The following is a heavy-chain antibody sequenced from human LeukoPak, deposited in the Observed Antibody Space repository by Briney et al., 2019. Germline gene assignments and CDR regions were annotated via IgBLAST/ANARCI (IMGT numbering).Heavy chain of an antibody. D-gene: IGHD4/OR15-4a*01. V-gene: IGHV3-20*04. CDR1: GFTFDDYD. CDR3: ARRAGAYSHPYDY. CDR2: LNWNGGST. J-gene: IGHJ4*02. Sequence: GGSLLLSCAASGFTFDDYDMSWVRQAPGKGLEWVSGLNWNGGSTGYADSVRGRFTISRDTAKNSLSLQMNSLRAEDTALYYCARRAGAYSHPYDYGGQGTLVTVSS.